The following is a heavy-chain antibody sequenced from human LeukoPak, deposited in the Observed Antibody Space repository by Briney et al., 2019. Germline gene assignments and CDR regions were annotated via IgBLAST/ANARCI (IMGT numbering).Heavy chain of an antibody. CDR3: ARVTGYRIEDYFDY. CDR2: IYYSGST. CDR1: GGSISSYY. J-gene: IGHJ4*02. Sequence: SETLSLTCSVSGGSISSYYWSWIRQPPGKGLEWIGYIYYSGSTNYNPSLKSRVTISVETSKNEFSLKLRSVTAADTAVYYCARVTGYRIEDYFDYWGQGTLVTVSS. D-gene: IGHD6-13*01. V-gene: IGHV4-59*01.